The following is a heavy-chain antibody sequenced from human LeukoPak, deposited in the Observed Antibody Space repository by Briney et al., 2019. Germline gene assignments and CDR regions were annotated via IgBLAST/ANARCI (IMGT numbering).Heavy chain of an antibody. CDR3: ARGYCSSTSCYAISYFGY. CDR2: INPSGGST. Sequence: ASVKVSCKASGYTFTSYYMHWVRQAPGQGLEWMGIINPSGGSTSYAQKFQGRVTMTRDTSTSTVYMELSSLRSEDTAVYYCARGYCSSTSCYAISYFGYWGQGTLVTVSS. J-gene: IGHJ4*02. D-gene: IGHD2-2*01. CDR1: GYTFTSYY. V-gene: IGHV1-46*01.